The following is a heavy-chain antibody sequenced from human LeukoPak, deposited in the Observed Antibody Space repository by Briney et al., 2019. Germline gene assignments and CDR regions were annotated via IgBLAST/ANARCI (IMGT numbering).Heavy chain of an antibody. Sequence: PGGSLRLSCAASGFTFSDYYMSWIRQAPGKGLEWVAVISYDGSNKYYADSVKGRFTISRDNSKNTLYLQMNSLRAEDTAVYYCARDFMVRGPLDAFDIWGQGTMVTVSS. J-gene: IGHJ3*02. CDR2: ISYDGSNK. D-gene: IGHD3-10*01. CDR3: ARDFMVRGPLDAFDI. V-gene: IGHV3-30-3*01. CDR1: GFTFSDYY.